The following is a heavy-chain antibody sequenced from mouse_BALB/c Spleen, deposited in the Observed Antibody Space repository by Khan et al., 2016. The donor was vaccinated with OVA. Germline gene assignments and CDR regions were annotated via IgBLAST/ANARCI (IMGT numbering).Heavy chain of an antibody. CDR2: VSTGGHYT. J-gene: IGHJ3*01. CDR1: GFTFSTYG. Sequence: EVELVESGGDVVKPGGSLKLSCAASGFTFSTYGMSWVRQTPDKGLEWVATVSTGGHYTYYPDTVKGRFTISRDNAKNTLYLQMSSLKSEDTAMFYCARLAYYYDSEGFAYWGQGTLVTVSA. D-gene: IGHD1-1*01. V-gene: IGHV5-6*01. CDR3: ARLAYYYDSEGFAY.